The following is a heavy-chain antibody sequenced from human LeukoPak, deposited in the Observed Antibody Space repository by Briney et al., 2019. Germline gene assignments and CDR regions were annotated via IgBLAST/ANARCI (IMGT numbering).Heavy chain of an antibody. D-gene: IGHD3-3*01. CDR1: GYSISSGYH. CDR2: IYHNGST. V-gene: IGHV4-38-2*02. Sequence: PSETLSLTCTVSGYSISSGYHWGWIRQPPGKGLEWIGSIYHNGSTDYNPSLKSRVTISVDTSKNQFSLKLSSVTAADTAVYYCATDFWSGTNIIDYWGQGTLVTVSS. CDR3: ATDFWSGTNIIDY. J-gene: IGHJ4*02.